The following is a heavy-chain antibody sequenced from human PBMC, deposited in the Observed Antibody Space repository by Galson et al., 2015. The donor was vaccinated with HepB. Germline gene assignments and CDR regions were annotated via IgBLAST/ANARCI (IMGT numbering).Heavy chain of an antibody. J-gene: IGHJ2*01. V-gene: IGHV6-1*01. CDR3: ARDRGVARWLVRGFFDL. CDR2: TYYRSKWYN. Sequence: CAISGDSVSSDSAAWNWIRQSPSRGLEWLGRTYYRSKWYNDYAVSVKSRITINPDTSKNQFSLQLNSVTPEDTAVYFCARDRGVARWLVRGFFDLWGPGTLVTVSS. CDR1: GDSVSSDSAA. D-gene: IGHD6-19*01.